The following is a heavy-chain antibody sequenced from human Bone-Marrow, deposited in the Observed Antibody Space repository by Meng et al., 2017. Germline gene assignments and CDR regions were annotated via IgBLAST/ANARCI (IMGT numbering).Heavy chain of an antibody. CDR3: VRGVDYGVNFDY. J-gene: IGHJ4*02. CDR1: GYTFTSYD. D-gene: IGHD4-17*01. Sequence: QVQLLPSGAEWKKPGASVTVSCKASGYTFTSYDINWVRQATGQGLEWMGWMNPNSGNTGYAQKFQGRVTMTRNTSISTAYMELSSLRSEDTAVYYCVRGVDYGVNFDYWGQGTLVTVSS. V-gene: IGHV1-8*01. CDR2: MNPNSGNT.